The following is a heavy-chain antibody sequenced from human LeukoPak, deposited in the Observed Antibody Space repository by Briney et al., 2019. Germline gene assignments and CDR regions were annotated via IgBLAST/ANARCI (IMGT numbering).Heavy chain of an antibody. D-gene: IGHD3-3*01. CDR2: MNPNSGNT. CDR1: GYTFTSYD. V-gene: IGHV1-8*01. J-gene: IGHJ6*02. CDR3: ARGGPRNYDFWSGYYYYYGMDV. Sequence: GASVKVSCKASGYTFTSYDINWVRQATGQGLEWMGWMNPNSGNTGYAQKFQGRVTMTRNTSISTAYMELSSLRSEDTAVYYCARGGPRNYDFWSGYYYYYGMDVWGQGTTVTVSS.